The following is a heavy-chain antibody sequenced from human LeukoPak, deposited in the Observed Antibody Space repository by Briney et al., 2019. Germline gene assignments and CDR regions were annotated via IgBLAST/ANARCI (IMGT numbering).Heavy chain of an antibody. V-gene: IGHV4-34*01. D-gene: IGHD2/OR15-2a*01. CDR2: INHSGST. CDR3: ARGLIVTVDY. Sequence: SETLSLTCAVYGGSFSGYYWSWMRQPPGPGLEWIGEINHSGSTNYNPSLKSRVTISVDTSKNQFSLKLSSVTAADTAVYYCARGLIVTVDYWGQGTLVTVSS. J-gene: IGHJ4*02. CDR1: GGSFSGYY.